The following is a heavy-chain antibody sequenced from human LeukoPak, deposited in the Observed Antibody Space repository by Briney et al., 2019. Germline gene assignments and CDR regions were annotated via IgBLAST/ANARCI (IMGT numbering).Heavy chain of an antibody. V-gene: IGHV3-53*01. CDR1: GFTVSTNH. J-gene: IGHJ4*02. CDR2: IYSGGSI. D-gene: IGHD6-19*01. CDR3: ARVSGWYAYYFDY. Sequence: GGSLRLSCAASGFTVSTNHMSWVRQTPGKGLEWVSTIYSGGSIYYADSVKGRFTISRDNSKNTLYLQMNSLRVEDTAVYYCARVSGWYAYYFDYWGQGTLVTVSS.